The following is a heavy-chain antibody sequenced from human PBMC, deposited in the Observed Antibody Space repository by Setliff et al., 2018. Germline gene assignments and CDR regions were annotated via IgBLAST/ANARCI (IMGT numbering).Heavy chain of an antibody. CDR3: AREQWLDPPGYYYMDV. V-gene: IGHV4-4*07. Sequence: SETLSLTCTVSGGSISSYYWSWIRQPAGKGLEWIGHIYIGGSANYNPSPKSRVTMSIDTSKNQFSLKLSSVTAADTAVYYCAREQWLDPPGYYYMDVWAKGTTVTVSS. CDR2: IYIGGSA. D-gene: IGHD6-19*01. J-gene: IGHJ6*03. CDR1: GGSISSYY.